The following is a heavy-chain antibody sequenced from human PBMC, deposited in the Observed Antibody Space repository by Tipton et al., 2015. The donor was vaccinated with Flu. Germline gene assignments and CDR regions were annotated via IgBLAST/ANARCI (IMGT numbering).Heavy chain of an antibody. V-gene: IGHV3-30*04. CDR1: GFTFNSYA. CDR2: ISYDGSKK. D-gene: IGHD2-8*01. Sequence: SLRLSCAASGFTFNSYAMHWVRQAPGKGLEWAAAISYDGSKKYYADSVKGRFTVSRDDSKNTLYLEMSNLRPEDTAVCYCVRVMGGNDAFDIWGQGPMIIVSS. CDR3: VRVMGGNDAFDI. J-gene: IGHJ3*02.